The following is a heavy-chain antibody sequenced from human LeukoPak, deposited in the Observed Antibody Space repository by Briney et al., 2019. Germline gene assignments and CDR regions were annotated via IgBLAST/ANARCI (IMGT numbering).Heavy chain of an antibody. CDR2: ISGSGGST. Sequence: PGGSLRLSCAASGFTFSSYAMSWVRQAPGKGLEWVSAISGSGGSTYYADSVKGRFTISRDNSKNTLYLQMNSLRAEDTAVYYCAKDQDDSSGYYYYLHDAFDIWGQGTMVTVSS. CDR1: GFTFSSYA. D-gene: IGHD3-22*01. CDR3: AKDQDDSSGYYYYLHDAFDI. J-gene: IGHJ3*02. V-gene: IGHV3-23*01.